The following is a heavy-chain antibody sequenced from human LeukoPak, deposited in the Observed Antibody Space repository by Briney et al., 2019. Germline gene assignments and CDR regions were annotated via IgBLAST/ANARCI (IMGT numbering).Heavy chain of an antibody. D-gene: IGHD6-19*01. J-gene: IGHJ5*02. Sequence: SETLSLTCAVYGGSFSDYYWSWIRQPPGKGLEWIGEINHSGSTSYNPSLKSRVTISVDTSKNQFSLKLSSVTAADTAVYYCARENWLDWFDPWGQGTLVTVSS. CDR1: GGSFSDYY. CDR3: ARENWLDWFDP. CDR2: INHSGST. V-gene: IGHV4-34*01.